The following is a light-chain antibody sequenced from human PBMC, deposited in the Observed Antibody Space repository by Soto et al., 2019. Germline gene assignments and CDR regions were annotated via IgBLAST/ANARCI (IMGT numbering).Light chain of an antibody. CDR2: AAS. CDR1: QGIRDD. J-gene: IGKJ5*01. Sequence: AIQMTQSPSSLSASVGDTVTITCRASQGIRDDLGWYQQKPGQAPKLLIYAASSLQSGVPSRFSGSGSGTDFTLTISNVQPEDFATYYCQQTYSTPQPFGQGTRLEIK. V-gene: IGKV1-6*02. CDR3: QQTYSTPQP.